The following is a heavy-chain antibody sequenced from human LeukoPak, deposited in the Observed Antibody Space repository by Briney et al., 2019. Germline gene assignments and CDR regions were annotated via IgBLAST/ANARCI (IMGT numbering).Heavy chain of an antibody. CDR3: AGGQQWLVRGSYFDY. Sequence: RPGGSLRLSCGASGFTFSSFGMNWVRQAPGKGLEWVSSISGSTTYRYYADSVKGRFTISRDNAKNSLYLQMNSLRAEDTAVYYCAGGQQWLVRGSYFDYWGQGTLVTVSS. V-gene: IGHV3-21*01. J-gene: IGHJ4*02. CDR2: ISGSTTYR. D-gene: IGHD6-19*01. CDR1: GFTFSSFG.